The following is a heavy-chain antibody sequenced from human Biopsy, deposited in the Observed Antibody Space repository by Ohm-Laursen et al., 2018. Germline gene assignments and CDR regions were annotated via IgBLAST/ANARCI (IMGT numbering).Heavy chain of an antibody. V-gene: IGHV4-59*08. J-gene: IGHJ4*03. D-gene: IGHD2-15*01. CDR2: ISDSGST. CDR3: ARRGSGGRSFDH. Sequence: GTLSLTCAVSGGSISSFYWTWIRQPPGKGPEWIGDISDSGSTNYKPSLKSRVIISVDTSKNQFSLNLSSVTAADTAVYYCARRGSGGRSFDHWGQGTTVTVSS. CDR1: GGSISSFY.